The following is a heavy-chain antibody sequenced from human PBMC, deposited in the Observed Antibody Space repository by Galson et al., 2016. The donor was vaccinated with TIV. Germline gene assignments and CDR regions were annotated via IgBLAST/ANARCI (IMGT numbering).Heavy chain of an antibody. CDR3: ARDAPGGKYPDTFDF. Sequence: SVKVSCKASGYTFTVNYIHWVRQAPGQGLEWMGWINAFSGATNYAQKFQGRVTITRDTSLSTAYMELRSLRSDDTAVYYCARDAPGGKYPDTFDFWGQGAMVTVSS. V-gene: IGHV1-2*02. J-gene: IGHJ3*01. D-gene: IGHD3-16*01. CDR1: GYTFTVNY. CDR2: INAFSGAT.